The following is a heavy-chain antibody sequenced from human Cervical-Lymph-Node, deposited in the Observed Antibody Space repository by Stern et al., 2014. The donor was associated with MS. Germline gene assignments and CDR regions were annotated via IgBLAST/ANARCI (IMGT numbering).Heavy chain of an antibody. CDR1: GFTFSNYR. V-gene: IGHV3-30*03. CDR2: TSYDGSDK. D-gene: IGHD3-16*01. CDR3: ARVGGGKGYFSS. Sequence: DQLVESGGGVVQPGRSLKLSCGASGFTFSNYRMHWVRQVPGKGLEWVAVTSYDGSDKYYADSVKDRFTISKDNLKNTLYLERSSLRIEDTAVYYCARVGGGKGYFSSWGQGTLVTVSS. J-gene: IGHJ5*02.